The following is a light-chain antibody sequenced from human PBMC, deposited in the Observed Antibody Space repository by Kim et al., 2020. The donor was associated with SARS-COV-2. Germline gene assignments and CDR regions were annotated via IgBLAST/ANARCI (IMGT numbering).Light chain of an antibody. V-gene: IGLV1-47*01. CDR3: AAWDDSLSAWV. Sequence: QSVLTQPPSASETPGHRVTISCSGNSSNIGSNYVYWYQQLPGTAPKLLIYKNNQRPSGVPDRFSAPKSGTSASLAISGLRSEYEADYSCAAWDDSLSAWVFGGGTKLTVL. J-gene: IGLJ3*02. CDR1: SSNIGSNY. CDR2: KNN.